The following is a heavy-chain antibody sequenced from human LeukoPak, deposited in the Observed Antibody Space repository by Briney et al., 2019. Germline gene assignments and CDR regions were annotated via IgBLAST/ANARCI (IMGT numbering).Heavy chain of an antibody. CDR1: GGSISSYY. CDR2: IYYSGST. V-gene: IGHV4-59*01. J-gene: IGHJ4*02. CDR3: ARGARYFDH. Sequence: SETLSLTCTVSGGSISSYYWSWIRQPPGKGLEWIGYIYYSGSTNYNPSLKSRVTISVDTSKNQFSLKLSSVTAADTAVYYCARGARYFDHWGQGILVTVSS. D-gene: IGHD2-15*01.